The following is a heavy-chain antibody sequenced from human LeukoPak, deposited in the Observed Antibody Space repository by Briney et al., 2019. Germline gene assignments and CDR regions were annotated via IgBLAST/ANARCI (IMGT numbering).Heavy chain of an antibody. D-gene: IGHD3-16*01. CDR3: ASLYAPRPYYYGMDV. V-gene: IGHV3-30-3*01. CDR2: ISYDGSNK. J-gene: IGHJ6*02. CDR1: GFTFSSYA. Sequence: PGGSLRLSCAASGFTFSSYAMHWVRQAPGKGLEWVAVISYDGSNKYYADSVKGRFTISRDNSKNTLYLQMNSLRAEDTAVYYCASLYAPRPYYYGMDVWGQGTTVTVSS.